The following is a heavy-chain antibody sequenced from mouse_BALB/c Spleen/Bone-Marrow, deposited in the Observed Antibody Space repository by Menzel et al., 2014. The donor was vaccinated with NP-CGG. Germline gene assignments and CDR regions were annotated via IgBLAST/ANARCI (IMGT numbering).Heavy chain of an antibody. J-gene: IGHJ2*01. D-gene: IGHD2-1*01. V-gene: IGHV1-54*01. CDR2: INPGSGGT. Sequence: VQLQQSGAELVRPGTSVKVSCKASGYAFTNYLIEWVKQRPGQGLEWIGVINPGSGGTNYNEKFKGKTTLTADKSSSTAYMQLRSLTSDDSPVYLCARICYGNYYWGQGTTLTVSS. CDR1: GYAFTNYL. CDR3: ARICYGNYY.